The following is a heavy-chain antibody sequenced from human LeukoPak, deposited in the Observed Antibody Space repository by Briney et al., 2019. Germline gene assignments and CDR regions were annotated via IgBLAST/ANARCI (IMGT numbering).Heavy chain of an antibody. Sequence: PGGSLRLSCAASGFPFSSYAMHWVRQAPGKWLEWLAVISYDGSTKYYADPVRGRFSISRDNSKNTLSLQMNSLRTEDTAVYYCVRGPTTVIAPGFDYWGQGTLVSVSS. J-gene: IGHJ4*02. CDR3: VRGPTTVIAPGFDY. V-gene: IGHV3-30*01. CDR1: GFPFSSYA. D-gene: IGHD4-23*01. CDR2: ISYDGSTK.